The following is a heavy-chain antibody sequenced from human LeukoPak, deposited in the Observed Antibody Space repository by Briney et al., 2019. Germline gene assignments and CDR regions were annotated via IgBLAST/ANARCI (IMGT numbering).Heavy chain of an antibody. V-gene: IGHV3-9*01. Sequence: PGGSLRLSCAAPGFTFDDFAMHWVRQPPGKGLEWVSGITWNSGTIAYADSVKGRFTISRDNAKNSLYLQMNSLRAEDTAFYYCARIAVAGQHFDYWGQGTLVTVSS. J-gene: IGHJ4*02. CDR1: GFTFDDFA. D-gene: IGHD6-19*01. CDR3: ARIAVAGQHFDY. CDR2: ITWNSGTI.